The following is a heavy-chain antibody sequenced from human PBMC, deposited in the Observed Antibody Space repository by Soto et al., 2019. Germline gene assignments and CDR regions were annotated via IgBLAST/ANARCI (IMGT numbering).Heavy chain of an antibody. CDR3: ARVRLLVSFFYYYMDV. CDR2: ISAYNGDT. D-gene: IGHD6-6*01. V-gene: IGHV1-18*01. CDR1: GYTFTNYG. Sequence: QVQLLQSGAEVKKPGASVKVSCKASGYTFTNYGITWVRQAPGQGLEWMGWISAYNGDTHYTQRLQGRVTMTSDTSTSTAYMELRGLRSDDTAVYYCARVRLLVSFFYYYMDVWGKGTTGTFSS. J-gene: IGHJ6*03.